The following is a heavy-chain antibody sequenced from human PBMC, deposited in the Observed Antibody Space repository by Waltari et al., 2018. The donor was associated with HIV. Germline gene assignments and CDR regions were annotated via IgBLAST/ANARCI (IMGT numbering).Heavy chain of an antibody. CDR2: IRGSGGST. CDR3: AKDWGYSYGPQPPGFDP. J-gene: IGHJ5*02. CDR1: GFTFSSYA. Sequence: EAQLLESGGGLVQPGGSLRLSCAASGFTFSSYAMSWVRQAPGKGLEGVSVIRGSGGSTYYADSVKGRFTIARDNSKNTLYLQMNSLRAEDTAVYYCAKDWGYSYGPQPPGFDPWGQGTLVTVSS. D-gene: IGHD5-18*01. V-gene: IGHV3-23*01.